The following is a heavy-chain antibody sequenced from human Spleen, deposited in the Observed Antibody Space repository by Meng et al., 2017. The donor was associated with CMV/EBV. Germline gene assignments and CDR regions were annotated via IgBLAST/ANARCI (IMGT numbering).Heavy chain of an antibody. J-gene: IGHJ5*02. CDR3: AHRRGTFGGVTNWFDP. CDR2: IYWDDDK. Sequence: QIPLKESGPTPVKPTQPLTLTCTFSGFSLSTSGVGVGWIRQPPGKALEWLALIYWDDDKRYSPSLKSRLTITKDTSKNQVVLTMTNMDPVDTATYYCAHRRGTFGGVTNWFDPWGQGTLVTVSS. CDR1: GFSLSTSGVG. D-gene: IGHD3-16*01. V-gene: IGHV2-5*02.